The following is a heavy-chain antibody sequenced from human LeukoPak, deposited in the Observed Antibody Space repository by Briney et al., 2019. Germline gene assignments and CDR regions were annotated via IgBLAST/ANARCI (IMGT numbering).Heavy chain of an antibody. D-gene: IGHD3-10*01. CDR2: INPSGGST. J-gene: IGHJ6*03. CDR3: ARGRYYYGSGSSNYYYYMDV. CDR1: GYTFTGYY. V-gene: IGHV1-46*01. Sequence: ASVKVSCKASGYTFTGYYMHWVRQAPGQGLEWMGIINPSGGSTSYAQKFQGRVTMTRDMSTSTVYMELSSLRSEDTAVYYCARGRYYYGSGSSNYYYYMDVWGKGTTVTVS.